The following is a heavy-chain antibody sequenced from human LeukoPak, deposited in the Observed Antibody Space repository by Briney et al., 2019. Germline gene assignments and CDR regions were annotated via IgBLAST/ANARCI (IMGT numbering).Heavy chain of an antibody. V-gene: IGHV1-18*01. CDR2: ISAYNGNT. D-gene: IGHD3-22*01. J-gene: IGHJ4*02. CDR1: GYTFTSYG. Sequence: ASVKVSCTASGYTFTSYGISWVRQAPGQGLERMGWISAYNGNTNYAQKLQGRVTMTTDTSTSTAYMELRSLRSDDTAVYYCARQDYYDSSGYYKDYWGQGTLVTVSS. CDR3: ARQDYYDSSGYYKDY.